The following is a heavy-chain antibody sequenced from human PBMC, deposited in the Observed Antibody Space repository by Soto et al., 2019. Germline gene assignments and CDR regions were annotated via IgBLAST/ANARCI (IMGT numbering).Heavy chain of an antibody. CDR3: ILDSITLFTGPHHGMGV. V-gene: IGHV3-15*01. Sequence: GKGLEWVGRIKSKTDGGTTDYDAPVKGRFTISRDDSKNTLYLQMNSLKTEDTAVYYCILDSITLFTGPHHGMGVRGQGT. CDR2: IKSKTDGGTT. D-gene: IGHD3-3*01. J-gene: IGHJ6*02.